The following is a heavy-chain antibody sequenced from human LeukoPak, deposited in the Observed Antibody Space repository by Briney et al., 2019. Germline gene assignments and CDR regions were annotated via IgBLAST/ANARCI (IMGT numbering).Heavy chain of an antibody. V-gene: IGHV5-51*01. CDR2: IYPGDSDT. CDR3: ATAGDGYGSGSYYPFDY. Sequence: HGESLKISCKGSGYSFTSYWIGWVRQMPGKGLEWMGIIYPGDSDTRYSPSFQGQVTISADKSISTAYLQWSSLKASDTAMYYCATAGDGYGSGSYYPFDYWGQGTLVTVSS. CDR1: GYSFTSYW. D-gene: IGHD3-10*01. J-gene: IGHJ4*02.